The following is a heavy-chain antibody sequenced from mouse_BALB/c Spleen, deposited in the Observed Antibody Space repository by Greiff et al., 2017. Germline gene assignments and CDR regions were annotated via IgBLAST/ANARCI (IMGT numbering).Heavy chain of an antibody. V-gene: IGHV1-14*01. D-gene: IGHD1-1*01. CDR3: ARLIYYGSNYYAMDY. Sequence: VQLQQSGPELVKPGASVKMSCKASGYTFTSYVMHWVKQKPGQGLEWIGYINPYNDGTKYNEKFKGKATLTSDKSSSTAYMELSSLTSEDSAVYYCARLIYYGSNYYAMDYWGQGTSVTVSS. CDR1: GYTFTSYV. CDR2: INPYNDGT. J-gene: IGHJ4*01.